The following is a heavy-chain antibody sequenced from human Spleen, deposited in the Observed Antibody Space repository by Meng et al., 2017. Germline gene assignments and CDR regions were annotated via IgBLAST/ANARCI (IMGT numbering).Heavy chain of an antibody. CDR2: IYTSGST. V-gene: IGHV4-4*07. J-gene: IGHJ4*02. Sequence: SETLSLTCTVSGGSISSYYWSWIRQPAGKGLEWIGRIYTSGSTNYNPSLKSRVTMSVDTSKNQFSLKLISVTAADTAVYYCARGANYYDSSVYSPYYFDYWGQGTLVTVSS. CDR1: GGSISSYY. CDR3: ARGANYYDSSVYSPYYFDY. D-gene: IGHD3-22*01.